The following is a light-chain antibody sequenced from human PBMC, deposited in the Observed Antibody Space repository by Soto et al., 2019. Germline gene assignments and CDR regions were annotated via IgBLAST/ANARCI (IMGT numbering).Light chain of an antibody. V-gene: IGLV2-23*02. CDR1: SSDVGSYNL. J-gene: IGLJ1*01. CDR3: CSYAGSSTLYV. CDR2: DVS. Sequence: QSALTQPASVSGSPGQSITISCTGTSSDVGSYNLVSWYQQHPGKAPKLMIYDVSKRPSGVSNRFSGSKSGNTASLTISGRQAEDEADYYCCSYAGSSTLYVFGTGTKLTVL.